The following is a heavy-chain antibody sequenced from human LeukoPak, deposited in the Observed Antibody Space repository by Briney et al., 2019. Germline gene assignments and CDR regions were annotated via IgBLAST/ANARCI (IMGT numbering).Heavy chain of an antibody. CDR3: ARPDFIAAAVSPYAFDI. CDR1: GGSFSGYY. V-gene: IGHV4-34*01. Sequence: PSETLSLTCAVYGGSFSGYYWSWIRQPPGKGLEWIGSIYYSGSTYYNPSLKSRVTISVDTSKNQFSLKLSSVTAADTAVYYCARPDFIAAAVSPYAFDIWGQGTMVTVSS. D-gene: IGHD6-13*01. J-gene: IGHJ3*02. CDR2: IYYSGST.